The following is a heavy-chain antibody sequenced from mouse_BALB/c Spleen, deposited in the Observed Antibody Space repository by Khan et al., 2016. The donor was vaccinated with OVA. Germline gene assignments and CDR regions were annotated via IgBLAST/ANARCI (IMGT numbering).Heavy chain of an antibody. CDR3: ARKDYYDYDPFPY. D-gene: IGHD2-4*01. V-gene: IGHV3-2*02. CDR2: INYSGNT. CDR1: GYSITSEYA. Sequence: EVKLEESGPGLVKPSQSLSLTCTVTGYSITSEYAWNWIRQFPGNKLEWMGYINYSGNTRFNPSLKSRASITRDTSKNQFFLQLNSVTTEDTATYYGARKDYYDYDPFPYWGQGTLVTVSA. J-gene: IGHJ3*01.